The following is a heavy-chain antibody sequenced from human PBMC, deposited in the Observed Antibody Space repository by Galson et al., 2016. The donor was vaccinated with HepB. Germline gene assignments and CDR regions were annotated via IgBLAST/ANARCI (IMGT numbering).Heavy chain of an antibody. V-gene: IGHV3-23*01. J-gene: IGHJ5*02. CDR2: ISESGDKT. D-gene: IGHD1-7*01. CDR3: VRRVITGTTRWFDP. Sequence: SLRLSCAASGFAFRTYSMNWVRQAPGKGLDWVSIISESGDKTYYADSVRGRFTISRDNSKNTLYLQMNSLRADDTAVYYCVRRVITGTTRWFDPWGQGTLVTVSS. CDR1: GFAFRTYS.